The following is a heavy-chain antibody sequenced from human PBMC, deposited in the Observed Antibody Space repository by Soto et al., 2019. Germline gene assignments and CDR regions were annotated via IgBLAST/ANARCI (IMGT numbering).Heavy chain of an antibody. D-gene: IGHD5-12*01. V-gene: IGHV4-31*02. J-gene: IGHJ4*02. CDR3: AKGGLSGCTAADY. CDR2: IFHRGST. Sequence: QVQLQESGPGLVKPSQTLSLPCSVSGGSISPCGYYWNWIRRPPGKGLEWIGYIFHRGSTYYNPSLKSRITRTVDTSNTQRSLELTSGTAADTAVDYCAKGGLSGCTAADYRGQGTLVTVSS. CDR1: GGSISPCGYY.